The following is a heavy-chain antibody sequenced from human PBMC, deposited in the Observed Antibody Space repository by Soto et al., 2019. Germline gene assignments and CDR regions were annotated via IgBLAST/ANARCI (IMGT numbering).Heavy chain of an antibody. Sequence: SETLSLTCTVSGGSISSSSYYWGWIRQPPGKGLEWIWSIYYSGSTYYNPSLKSRVTISVDTSKNQFSLKLSSVTAADTAVYYCARHENVLRFLEWFPKGGWFDPWGQGTLVTVSS. D-gene: IGHD3-3*01. V-gene: IGHV4-39*01. CDR2: IYYSGST. J-gene: IGHJ5*02. CDR3: ARHENVLRFLEWFPKGGWFDP. CDR1: GGSISSSSYY.